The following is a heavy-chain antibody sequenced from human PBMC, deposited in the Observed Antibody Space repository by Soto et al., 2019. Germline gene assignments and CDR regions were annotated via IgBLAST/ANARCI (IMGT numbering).Heavy chain of an antibody. D-gene: IGHD4-17*01. CDR2: IYYSGST. CDR3: ARLLENDYGDSRPFDY. CDR1: GGSISSGGYY. J-gene: IGHJ4*02. Sequence: PSETLSLTCTVSGGSISSGGYYWSWIRQHPGKGLEWIGYIYYSGSTYYNPSLKSRVTISVDTSKNQFSLKLSSVTAADTAVYYCARLLENDYGDSRPFDYWGQGTLVTVSS. V-gene: IGHV4-39*01.